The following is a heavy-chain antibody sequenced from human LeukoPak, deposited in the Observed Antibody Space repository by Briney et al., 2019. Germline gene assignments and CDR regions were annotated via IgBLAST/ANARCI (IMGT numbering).Heavy chain of an antibody. CDR2: ISSSSNYI. J-gene: IGHJ5*02. CDR1: GFTFSSYS. Sequence: PGGSLRLSCAASGFTFSSYSMNWVRQAPGRGLEWVSSISSSSNYICYADSVKGRFTISRDNAKNSLYLQMNSLRAEDTAVYYCARDRSGYYYDSSGYKPDSWFDPWGQGTLVTVSS. CDR3: ARDRSGYYYDSSGYKPDSWFDP. V-gene: IGHV3-21*01. D-gene: IGHD3-22*01.